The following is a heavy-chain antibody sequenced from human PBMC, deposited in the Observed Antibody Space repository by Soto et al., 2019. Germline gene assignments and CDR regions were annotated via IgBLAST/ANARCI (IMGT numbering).Heavy chain of an antibody. CDR3: ASSRPCSGGSCYSHLVDY. D-gene: IGHD2-15*01. V-gene: IGHV1-18*01. CDR1: GYTFTSYG. CDR2: ISAYNGNT. J-gene: IGHJ4*02. Sequence: ASVKVSCKASGYTFTSYGISWVRQAPGQGLEWMGWISAYNGNTNYAQKLQGRVTMTTDTSTSTAYMELRSLRSEHTDVYYPASSRPCSGGSCYSHLVDYWGQRTLVTVSS.